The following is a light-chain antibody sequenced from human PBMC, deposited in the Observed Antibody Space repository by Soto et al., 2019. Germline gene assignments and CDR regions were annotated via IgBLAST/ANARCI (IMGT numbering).Light chain of an antibody. J-gene: IGKJ1*01. CDR1: HSVNSN. CDR3: HQYNSWPWT. Sequence: DIVMTQSPLSLPVTPGEPASISCRASHSVNSNLAWYQQRPGQPPRLLIYDASTRASDVPGRFSGSGSGREFTLTISSLQSEDFAIYSCHQYNSWPWTFGQGTKVDIK. V-gene: IGKV3-15*01. CDR2: DAS.